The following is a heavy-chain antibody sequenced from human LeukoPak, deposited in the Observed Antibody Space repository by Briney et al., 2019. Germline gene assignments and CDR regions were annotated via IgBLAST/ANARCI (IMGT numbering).Heavy chain of an antibody. CDR2: IYYSGRT. CDR1: GGPISSYY. CDR3: ARRWEPAIAL. Sequence: SETLSLLRTVSGGPISSYYGSWIRQPPGKGLEWIASIYYSGRTYYNPSLESRVTISADTSKNQFSLRLSSVTAADTAVYYCARRWEPAIALWGQGPVVTVSS. D-gene: IGHD2-21*02. V-gene: IGHV4-59*05. J-gene: IGHJ4*02.